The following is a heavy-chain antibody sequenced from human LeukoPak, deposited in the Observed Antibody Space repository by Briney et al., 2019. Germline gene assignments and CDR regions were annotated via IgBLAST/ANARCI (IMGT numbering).Heavy chain of an antibody. CDR2: IRLDGSNE. V-gene: IGHV3-30*02. Sequence: GGSLRLSCAASGFPFTTYAMNWVRQAPGKGLEWVAFIRLDGSNEQYADSVKGRFIISRDNSKNTLYMQVHSLTSDDTAVYYCTRGYDSRYWGQGTLVTVSS. J-gene: IGHJ4*02. CDR1: GFPFTTYA. D-gene: IGHD3-9*01. CDR3: TRGYDSRY.